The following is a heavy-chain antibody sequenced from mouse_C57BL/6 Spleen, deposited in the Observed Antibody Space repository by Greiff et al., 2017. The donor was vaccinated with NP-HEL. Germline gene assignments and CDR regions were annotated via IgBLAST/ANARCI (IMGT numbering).Heavy chain of an antibody. CDR2: IDPENGDT. J-gene: IGHJ1*01. V-gene: IGHV14-4*01. CDR3: TTGSSPYWYFDV. Sequence: EVQLQQSGAELVRPGASVKLSCTASGFNIKDDYMHWVKQRPEQGLEWIGWIDPENGDTEYASKFQGKATITADTSSNTAYLQLSSLTSEDTAVYYCTTGSSPYWYFDVWGPGTTVTVSS. CDR1: GFNIKDDY. D-gene: IGHD1-1*01.